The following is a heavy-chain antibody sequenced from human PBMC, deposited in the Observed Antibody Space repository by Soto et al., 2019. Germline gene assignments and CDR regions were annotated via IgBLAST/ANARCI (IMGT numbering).Heavy chain of an antibody. Sequence: LQLQESGSGRVKPSQTLSLTCAVSGGSISSGGYSWSWIRQPPGKGLEWIGYIYHSGSTYYNPFLKSRVTISLDRSKKQLSMKLSSVTDAETAVYYCARGMTTVTTLDYWGQGTLVTVSS. CDR2: IYHSGST. J-gene: IGHJ4*02. D-gene: IGHD4-17*01. V-gene: IGHV4-30-2*01. CDR3: ARGMTTVTTLDY. CDR1: GGSISSGGYS.